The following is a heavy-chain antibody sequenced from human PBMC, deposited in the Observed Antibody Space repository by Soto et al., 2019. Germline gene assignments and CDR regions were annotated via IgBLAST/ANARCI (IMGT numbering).Heavy chain of an antibody. V-gene: IGHV3-21*01. CDR1: GFTFSAYS. CDR2: ISISSSYI. CDR3: ASTTLPGYTSSWLLDY. Sequence: GGSLRLSCAASGFTFSAYSMNWVRQAPGKGLEWVSSISISSSYIYYADSVKGRFTISRDNAKNSLYLQMNSLRAEDTAVYYCASTTLPGYTSSWLLDYWGQGALVTVSS. J-gene: IGHJ4*02. D-gene: IGHD6-13*01.